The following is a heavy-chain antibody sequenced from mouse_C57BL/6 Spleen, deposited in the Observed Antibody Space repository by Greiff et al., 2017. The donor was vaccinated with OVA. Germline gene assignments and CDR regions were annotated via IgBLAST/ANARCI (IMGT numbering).Heavy chain of an antibody. V-gene: IGHV1-15*01. CDR2: IDPETGGT. D-gene: IGHD2-13*01. CDR1: GYTFTDYD. CDR3: TRRGGDYDLDY. J-gene: IGHJ2*01. Sequence: QVQLQQSGAELVRPGASVTLSCKASGYTFTDYDMHWVEQTPVPGLAWIGAIDPETGGTSYNQKITGKAILTADKSSSTADMELRSLTSEDSAVYYCTRRGGDYDLDYWGQGTTLTVSS.